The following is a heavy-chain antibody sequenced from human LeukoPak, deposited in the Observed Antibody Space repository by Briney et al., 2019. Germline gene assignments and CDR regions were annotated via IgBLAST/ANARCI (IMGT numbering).Heavy chain of an antibody. J-gene: IGHJ4*02. CDR3: AKDSAGGIWYFDY. V-gene: IGHV3-30-3*01. Sequence: GGSLRLSCAASGFTFSSYAMHWVRQAPGKGLEWVAVISYDGSNKYYADSVKGRFTISRDNSKNTLYLQMNSLRAEDTAVYYCAKDSAGGIWYFDYWGQGTLVTVSS. D-gene: IGHD2/OR15-2a*01. CDR2: ISYDGSNK. CDR1: GFTFSSYA.